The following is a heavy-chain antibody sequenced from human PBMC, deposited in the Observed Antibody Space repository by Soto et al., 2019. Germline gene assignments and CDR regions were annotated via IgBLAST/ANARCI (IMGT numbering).Heavy chain of an antibody. CDR1: GYTFTSYY. J-gene: IGHJ4*02. Sequence: GASVKVSCKASGYTFTSYYMHWVRQAPGQGLEWMGIINPSGGSTSYAQKFQGRVTMTRDTSTSTVYMELSSLRSEDTAVYYCATAHLWFGEFLFYFDYWGQGTLVTVSS. V-gene: IGHV1-46*01. CDR3: ATAHLWFGEFLFYFDY. CDR2: INPSGGST. D-gene: IGHD3-10*01.